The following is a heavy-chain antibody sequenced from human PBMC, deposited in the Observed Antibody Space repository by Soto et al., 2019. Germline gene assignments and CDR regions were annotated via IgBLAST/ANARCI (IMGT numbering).Heavy chain of an antibody. CDR1: GYTFTSYG. D-gene: IGHD1-26*01. V-gene: IGHV1-18*04. J-gene: IGHJ5*02. Sequence: ASVKVSCKASGYTFTSYGISWVRQAPGQGLEWMGWTSAYNGNTNYAQKLQGRVTMTTDTSTSTAYMELRSLRSDDTAVYYCARETRGAVTYSGRYGRFDPWGQGTLVTVSS. CDR2: TSAYNGNT. CDR3: ARETRGAVTYSGRYGRFDP.